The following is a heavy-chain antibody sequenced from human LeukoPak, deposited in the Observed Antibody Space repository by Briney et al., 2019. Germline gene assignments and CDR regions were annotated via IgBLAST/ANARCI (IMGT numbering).Heavy chain of an antibody. Sequence: SETLSLTCTVSGGSISSGGYYWSWIRQHPGKGLEWIGYIYYSGSTYYNPSLKSRVTISVDTSKNQFSLKLSSVTAADTAVYYCARESPGGFGEFNWSAPWGKEPWSPSPQ. CDR3: ARESPGGFGEFNWSAP. CDR2: IYYSGST. CDR1: GGSISSGGYY. V-gene: IGHV4-31*03. D-gene: IGHD3-10*01. J-gene: IGHJ5*01.